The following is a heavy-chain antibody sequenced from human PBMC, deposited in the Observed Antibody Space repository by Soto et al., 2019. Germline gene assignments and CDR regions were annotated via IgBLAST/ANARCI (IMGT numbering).Heavy chain of an antibody. CDR1: GASISTDGYS. CDR2: IFHGGHT. CDR3: ARSDGTGTFAYFDS. V-gene: IGHV4-30-2*01. Sequence: QLQLQESGSGLVKPSQTLSLTCAVSGASISTDGYSWNWIRQAPGKGLEWIGFIFHGGHTYYTPSLRSRVTMSVDTSKNHFSLTLTSVTAADTALYYCARSDGTGTFAYFDSWGRGTLVTVSS. J-gene: IGHJ4*02. D-gene: IGHD3-10*01.